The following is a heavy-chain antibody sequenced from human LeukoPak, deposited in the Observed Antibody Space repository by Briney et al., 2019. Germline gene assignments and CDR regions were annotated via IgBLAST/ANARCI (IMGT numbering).Heavy chain of an antibody. CDR2: ISSSSRYI. CDR3: ARDRRITMATGGFDP. J-gene: IGHJ5*02. V-gene: IGHV3-21*01. Sequence: PGGSLRLSCSAPGFTFSTYSMNWVRQAPGKGLEWVSSISSSSRYIYYADSVKGRFTISRDNAKNSLYLQMKSLRAEDTAVYYCARDRRITMATGGFDPWGQGTLVTVSS. D-gene: IGHD3-10*01. CDR1: GFTFSTYS.